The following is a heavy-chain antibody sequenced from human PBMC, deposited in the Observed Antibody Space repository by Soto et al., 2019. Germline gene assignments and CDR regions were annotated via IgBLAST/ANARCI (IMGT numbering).Heavy chain of an antibody. J-gene: IGHJ6*02. D-gene: IGHD2-2*01. CDR3: ARLAGYCSGTSCYGYYGMDV. CDR2: IYHSGST. V-gene: IGHV4-4*02. Sequence: PSETLSLTCAVSGGSISSSNWWSWVRQPPGKGLEWIGEIYHSGSTNYNPSLESRVTISVDTSKNQFSLKVSSVTAADTAVFYCARLAGYCSGTSCYGYYGMDVWGQGTTVTVSS. CDR1: GGSISSSNW.